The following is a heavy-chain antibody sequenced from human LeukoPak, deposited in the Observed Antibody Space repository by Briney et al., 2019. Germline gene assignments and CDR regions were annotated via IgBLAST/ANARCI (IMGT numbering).Heavy chain of an antibody. CDR1: GFNFRMHA. J-gene: IGHJ5*02. CDR2: IWREGNVK. V-gene: IGHV3-33*01. D-gene: IGHD6-19*01. Sequence: QPGTSLRLSCATSGFNFRMHAMHWVRQAPGKGLEWVAMIWREGNVKYYVDSVKGRFTISRDDFTSELYLQMDRLRAEDTAVYYCVTDPPDSGWAFWSWGQGALVTVAS. CDR3: VTDPPDSGWAFWS.